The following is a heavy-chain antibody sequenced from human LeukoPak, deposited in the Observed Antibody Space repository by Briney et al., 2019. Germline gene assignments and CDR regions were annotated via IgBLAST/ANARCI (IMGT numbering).Heavy chain of an antibody. D-gene: IGHD6-19*01. CDR3: ARDRGSGWYGAFDI. CDR1: GCTFTGYY. J-gene: IGHJ3*02. CDR2: INPNSGGT. Sequence: GASVKVSCKASGCTFTGYYMHWVRQAPGQGLEWMGWINPNSGGTNYAQKFQGRVTMTRDTSISTAYMELSRLRSDDTAVYYCARDRGSGWYGAFDIWGQGTMVTVSS. V-gene: IGHV1-2*02.